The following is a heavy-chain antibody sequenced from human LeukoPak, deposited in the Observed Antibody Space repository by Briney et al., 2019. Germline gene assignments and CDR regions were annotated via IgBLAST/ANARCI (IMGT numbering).Heavy chain of an antibody. V-gene: IGHV3-30*18. Sequence: GGSLRLSCAASGFTFSDYGMQWVRQAPGKGLEWVVLISTDGSDKDYADSVKGRFTLSRDNSKNTLYLQMNSLRVEDTAVYYCAKDGTSSWFGEATWGQGTLVTVSS. CDR1: GFTFSDYG. CDR3: AKDGTSSWFGEAT. J-gene: IGHJ5*02. D-gene: IGHD6-13*01. CDR2: ISTDGSDK.